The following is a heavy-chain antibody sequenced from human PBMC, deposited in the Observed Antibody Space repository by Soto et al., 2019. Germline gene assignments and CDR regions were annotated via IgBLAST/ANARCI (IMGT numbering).Heavy chain of an antibody. D-gene: IGHD3-10*01. V-gene: IGHV5-51*01. CDR1: GYSFTSYW. Sequence: GESLKISCKGSGYSFTSYWIGWVRQMPGKGLEWMGIIYPGDSDTRYSPPFQGQVTISADKSIRTAYLQWSSLKASDTAMYYCARQEGWYYGSGSPIIHWGQGTLVTVSS. CDR3: ARQEGWYYGSGSPIIH. J-gene: IGHJ4*02. CDR2: IYPGDSDT.